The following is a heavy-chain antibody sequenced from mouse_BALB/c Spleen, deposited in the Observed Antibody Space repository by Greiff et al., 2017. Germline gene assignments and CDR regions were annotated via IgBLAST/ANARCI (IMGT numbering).Heavy chain of an antibody. Sequence: AQLQQSGPELVKPGASVRISCKASGYTFTSYYIHWVKQRPGQGLEWIGWIYPGNVNTKYNEKFKGKATLIADKSSSTAYMQLSSLTSEDSAVYFCARSGYRDYFDYWGQGTTLTVSS. J-gene: IGHJ2*01. V-gene: IGHV1S56*01. CDR2: IYPGNVNT. D-gene: IGHD3-1*01. CDR3: ARSGYRDYFDY. CDR1: GYTFTSYY.